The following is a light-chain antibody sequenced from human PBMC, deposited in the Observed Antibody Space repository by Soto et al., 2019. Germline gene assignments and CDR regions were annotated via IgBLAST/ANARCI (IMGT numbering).Light chain of an antibody. Sequence: DIQMTQSPSTLSASVGDRVTITCRASQSVDNWLAWYQQKPGKAPKLLIYKASTLQSGVPSRFSGSGSGTEFTLTISGLQPDDFATYYCQQYNGYSTFGQGTKVEIK. J-gene: IGKJ1*01. CDR1: QSVDNW. CDR3: QQYNGYST. V-gene: IGKV1-5*03. CDR2: KAS.